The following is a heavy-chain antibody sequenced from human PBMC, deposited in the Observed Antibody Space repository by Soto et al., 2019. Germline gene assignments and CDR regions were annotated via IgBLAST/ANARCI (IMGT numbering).Heavy chain of an antibody. CDR1: GYTFSSHD. CDR3: ARAVAVAADFDY. Sequence: ASVKVSCKASGYTFSSHDINWVRQATGQGLEWMGWMNPNSGNTSYAQKFKGRVTMTRNTSISTANMELSSLRSEDTAVYYCARAVAVAADFDYWGQGTLVTVSS. D-gene: IGHD6-19*01. J-gene: IGHJ4*02. V-gene: IGHV1-8*01. CDR2: MNPNSGNT.